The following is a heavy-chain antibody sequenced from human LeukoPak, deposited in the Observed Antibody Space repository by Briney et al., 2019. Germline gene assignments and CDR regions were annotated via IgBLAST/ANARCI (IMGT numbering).Heavy chain of an antibody. J-gene: IGHJ6*02. CDR3: AREGISYYDILTGYPYGMDV. V-gene: IGHV4-59*01. CDR1: GGSLSSYY. D-gene: IGHD3-9*01. Sequence: PETLSLTCAVSGGSLSSYYWSWVRQPPGEGLEWIGYIYYSGSTNYNPSLTSRATISVDTSKNQFSLKMSSVTAADTAVYYCAREGISYYDILTGYPYGMDVWGQGTTVTVSS. CDR2: IYYSGST.